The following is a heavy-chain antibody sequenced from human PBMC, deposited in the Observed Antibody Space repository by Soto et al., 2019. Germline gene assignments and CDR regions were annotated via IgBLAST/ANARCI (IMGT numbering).Heavy chain of an antibody. CDR1: GYTFTSYG. D-gene: IGHD6-19*01. CDR3: ARDRAIAVAGKDYGMDV. Sequence: ASVKVSCKASGYTFTSYGISWGRQAPGQGLEWMGWISAYNGNTNYAQKLQGRVTMTTDTSTSTAYMELRSLRSDDTAVYYCARDRAIAVAGKDYGMDVWGQGTTVTGSS. J-gene: IGHJ6*02. V-gene: IGHV1-18*01. CDR2: ISAYNGNT.